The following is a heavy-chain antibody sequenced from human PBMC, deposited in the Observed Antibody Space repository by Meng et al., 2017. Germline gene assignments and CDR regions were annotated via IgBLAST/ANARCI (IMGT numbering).Heavy chain of an antibody. CDR3: ARLYDILTGYYSYYFDY. V-gene: IGHV2-26*01. J-gene: IGHJ4*02. CDR2: IFSNDEK. D-gene: IGHD3-9*01. Sequence: SGPTLVKPTETLTLTCTVSGFSLSNARMGVSWIRQPPGKALEWLAHIFSNDEKSYSTSLKSRLTISKDTSKSQVVLTMTNMDPVDTATYYWARLYDILTGYYSYYFDYWGQGTLVTVSS. CDR1: GFSLSNARMG.